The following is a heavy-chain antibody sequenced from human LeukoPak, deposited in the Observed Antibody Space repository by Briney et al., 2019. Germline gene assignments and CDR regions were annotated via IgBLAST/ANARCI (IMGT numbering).Heavy chain of an antibody. CDR2: IKSDGSTT. J-gene: IGHJ4*02. D-gene: IGHD2-8*01. V-gene: IGHV3-74*01. CDR1: GFTFSTSW. CDR3: ASGSFCTNGACYKGFDY. Sequence: PGGSLRLSCAASGFTFSTSWMHWVRQAPGKGLVWVSRIKSDGSTTTYADSVKGRFTISRDNAKNTLFLQMNSLRAEDTAVYYCASGSFCTNGACYKGFDYWGQGTLVSVSS.